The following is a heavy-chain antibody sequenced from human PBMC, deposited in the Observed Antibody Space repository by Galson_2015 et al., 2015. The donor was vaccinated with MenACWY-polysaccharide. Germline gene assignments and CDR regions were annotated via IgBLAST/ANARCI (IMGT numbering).Heavy chain of an antibody. J-gene: IGHJ4*02. CDR2: IIPFLGIP. CDR1: GDTFSNFA. CDR3: ARVEYNGYESHLKY. V-gene: IGHV1-69*04. Sequence: SVKVSCKVPGDTFSNFAISWVRQAPGQGLEWMGRIIPFLGIPSYKQRFQGRLTMTADKSTSTVYMELNSLTSEDTAVYFCARVEYNGYESHLKYWGPGTLVAVSS. D-gene: IGHD5-12*01.